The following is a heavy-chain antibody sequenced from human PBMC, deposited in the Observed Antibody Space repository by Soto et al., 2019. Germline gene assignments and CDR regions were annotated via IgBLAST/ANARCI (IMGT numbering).Heavy chain of an antibody. Sequence: EVQLVESGGGLVQPGGSLRLSCAASGFTFSDHYMDWVRQPPGKGLEWVGRTRNKANSYTTEYAASVKGRFTTSRYESNNSLYVQMNSLKTEATAVYYCAREAAFGSGYYYWGQGSLVTVSS. CDR2: TRNKANSYTT. V-gene: IGHV3-72*01. J-gene: IGHJ4*02. CDR3: AREAAFGSGYYY. CDR1: GFTFSDHY. D-gene: IGHD3-3*01.